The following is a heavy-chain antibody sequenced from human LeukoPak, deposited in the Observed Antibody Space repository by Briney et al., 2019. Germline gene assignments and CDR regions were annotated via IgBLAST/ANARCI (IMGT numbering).Heavy chain of an antibody. D-gene: IGHD3-3*01. CDR2: ISYDGSNK. Sequence: GRSLRLSCAASGFTFSSYGMHWVRQAPGKGLEWVAVISYDGSNKYYADSVKGRFTISRDNSKNTLYLQMNSLRAEDTAVYYCAKGLYDFWSGYRPGYYYGIDVWGQGTTVTVSS. J-gene: IGHJ6*02. V-gene: IGHV3-30*18. CDR3: AKGLYDFWSGYRPGYYYGIDV. CDR1: GFTFSSYG.